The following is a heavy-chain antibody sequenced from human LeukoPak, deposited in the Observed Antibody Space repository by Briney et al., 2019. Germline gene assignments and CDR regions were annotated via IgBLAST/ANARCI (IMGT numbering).Heavy chain of an antibody. J-gene: IGHJ4*02. D-gene: IGHD3-22*01. CDR2: ISYDGSNK. Sequence: HPGRSLRLSCAASGFTFSSYGMHWVRQAPGKGLEWVAVISYDGSNKYYADSVKGRFTISRDNSKNTLYLQMNSLRAEDTAVYYWAKEQPNYYDSSGYYDEPGPFDYWGQGTLVTVSS. CDR3: AKEQPNYYDSSGYYDEPGPFDY. CDR1: GFTFSSYG. V-gene: IGHV3-30*18.